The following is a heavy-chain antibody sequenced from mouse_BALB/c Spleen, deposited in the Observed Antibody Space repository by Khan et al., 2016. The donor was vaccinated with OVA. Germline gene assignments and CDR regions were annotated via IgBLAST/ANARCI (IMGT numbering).Heavy chain of an antibody. CDR3: ARGFGYFDV. CDR2: ISSGSSTI. J-gene: IGHJ1*01. Sequence: EVELVESGGGLVQPGGSRKLSCAASGFTFSSFGMHWVRQAPEKGLEWVAYISSGSSTIYYADTVKGRFTISRDNSKNTLFLQMTSLRSEDTAMYYCARGFGYFDVWGAGTTVTVSS. CDR1: GFTFSSFG. V-gene: IGHV5-17*02.